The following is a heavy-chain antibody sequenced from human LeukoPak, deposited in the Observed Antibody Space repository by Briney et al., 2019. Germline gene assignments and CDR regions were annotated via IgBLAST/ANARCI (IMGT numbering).Heavy chain of an antibody. CDR1: GFTFSNAW. Sequence: GGSLRLSCAASGFTFSNAWMSWVRQAPGKGLEWVGRIKSKTDGGTTDYAAPVKGRFTISRDDSKSTLYLQMSSLQTEDTAVYYCTTDLRWKLLGFDYWGQGTLVTVSS. V-gene: IGHV3-15*01. J-gene: IGHJ4*02. CDR2: IKSKTDGGTT. CDR3: TTDLRWKLLGFDY. D-gene: IGHD4-23*01.